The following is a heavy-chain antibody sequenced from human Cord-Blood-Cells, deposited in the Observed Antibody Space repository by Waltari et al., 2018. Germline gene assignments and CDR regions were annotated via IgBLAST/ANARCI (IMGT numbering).Heavy chain of an antibody. D-gene: IGHD6-13*01. Sequence: QVQLVQSGAEVKKPGSSVKVSCKASGGTFSSYAISWVRPAPGQGLEWMGGIIPIFGTANYAQKFQGRVTITADKSTSTAYMELSSLRSEDTAVYYCARVTTGYSSSWYYYYGMDVWGQGTTVTVSS. V-gene: IGHV1-69*06. CDR3: ARVTTGYSSSWYYYYGMDV. CDR2: IIPIFGTA. J-gene: IGHJ6*02. CDR1: GGTFSSYA.